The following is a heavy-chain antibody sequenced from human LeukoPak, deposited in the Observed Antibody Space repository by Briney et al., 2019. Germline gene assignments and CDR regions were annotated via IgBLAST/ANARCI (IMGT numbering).Heavy chain of an antibody. V-gene: IGHV1-18*01. J-gene: IGHJ6*03. CDR3: ARDLEHYYGSGSYYTYYSYMDV. CDR2: ISAYNGNT. CDR1: GYTFTSYG. D-gene: IGHD3-10*01. Sequence: VASVKVSCKASGYTFTSYGISWVRQAPGQGLEWMGWISAYNGNTNYAQKLQGRVTMTTDTSTSTAYMELRSLRYDDTAVYYCARDLEHYYGSGSYYTYYSYMDVWGKGTTVTISS.